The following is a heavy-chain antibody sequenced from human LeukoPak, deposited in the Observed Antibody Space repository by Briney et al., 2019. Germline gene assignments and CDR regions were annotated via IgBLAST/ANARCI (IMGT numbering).Heavy chain of an antibody. J-gene: IGHJ1*01. CDR3: ASRMENYDGSGYYSYFQH. D-gene: IGHD3-22*01. V-gene: IGHV3-7*03. CDR1: GFIFGSHC. Sequence: GGSLRLSCAASGFIFGSHCINWARQAPGKGLEWVANIKQDGSDKYYVDSVKGRFTISRDNAKNSLYLQMNRLRAEDTAVYYCASRMENYDGSGYYSYFQHWGQGTLVTVSS. CDR2: IKQDGSDK.